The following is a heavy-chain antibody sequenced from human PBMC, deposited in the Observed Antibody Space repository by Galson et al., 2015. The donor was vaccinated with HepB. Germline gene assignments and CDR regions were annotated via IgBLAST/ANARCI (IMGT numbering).Heavy chain of an antibody. Sequence: SLRLSCAASGFTFSSYGMHWVRQAPGKGLEWVAVISYDGSNKYYADSVKGRFTISRDNSKNTLYLQMNSLRAEDTAVYYCAKVGYRWEPSVDYWGQGTLVTVSS. J-gene: IGHJ4*02. CDR2: ISYDGSNK. CDR3: AKVGYRWEPSVDY. CDR1: GFTFSSYG. D-gene: IGHD1-26*01. V-gene: IGHV3-30*18.